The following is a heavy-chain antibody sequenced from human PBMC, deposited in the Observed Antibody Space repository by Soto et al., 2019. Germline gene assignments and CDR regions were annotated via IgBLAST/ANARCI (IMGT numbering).Heavy chain of an antibody. CDR2: INAGNGNT. J-gene: IGHJ6*02. V-gene: IGHV1-3*01. CDR3: ARELNDGDKGGYCGMDV. Sequence: ADSVKVSCKASGYPFTSYAMHWVRQAPGQRLAWMGWINAGNGNTKYSQKFQGRVTITRDTSASTAYMELSSLRSEDTAVDYCARELNDGDKGGYCGMDVCGHGTTVTVSS. D-gene: IGHD4-17*01. CDR1: GYPFTSYA.